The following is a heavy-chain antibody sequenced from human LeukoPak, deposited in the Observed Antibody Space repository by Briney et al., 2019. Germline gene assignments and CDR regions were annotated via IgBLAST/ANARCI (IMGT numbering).Heavy chain of an antibody. V-gene: IGHV4-34*01. D-gene: IGHD3-16*01. J-gene: IGHJ4*02. CDR2: INHSGST. CDR3: ARGGYDYVWGSYVVGIPRPGYFDY. CDR1: GGSFSGYY. Sequence: ASETLSLTCAVYGGSFSGYYWSWIRQPPGKGLEWIGEINHSGSTNYNPSLKSRVTMSVDTSKNQFSLKLSSVTAADTAVYYCARGGYDYVWGSYVVGIPRPGYFDYWGQGTLVTVSS.